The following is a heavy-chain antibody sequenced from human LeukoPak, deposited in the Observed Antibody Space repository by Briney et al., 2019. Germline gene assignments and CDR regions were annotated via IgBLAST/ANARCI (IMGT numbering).Heavy chain of an antibody. CDR3: ARGGQQLVRDYYYYGMDV. V-gene: IGHV1-69*04. D-gene: IGHD6-13*01. J-gene: IGHJ6*02. CDR2: IIPIFGIA. Sequence: SVKVSCKASGGTFSSYAISWVRQAPGQGLEWMGRIIPIFGIANYAQKFQGRVTITADKSTSTAYMELSSLRSEDPAVYYCARGGQQLVRDYYYYGMDVWGQGTTVTVSS. CDR1: GGTFSSYA.